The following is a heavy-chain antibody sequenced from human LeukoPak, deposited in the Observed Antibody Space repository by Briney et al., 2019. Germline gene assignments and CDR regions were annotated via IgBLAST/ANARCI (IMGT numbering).Heavy chain of an antibody. CDR2: IYTTGST. Sequence: PSETLSLTCTVSGVSINTYFWSWTRQPAGKGLELIGRIYTTGSTTYNPSLKSRVTMSVDTSKNQFSLNLTSVTAADTAVYYCARGAGTPGATGWFDPWGQGTLVTVSS. D-gene: IGHD1-1*01. CDR1: GVSINTYF. CDR3: ARGAGTPGATGWFDP. V-gene: IGHV4-4*07. J-gene: IGHJ5*02.